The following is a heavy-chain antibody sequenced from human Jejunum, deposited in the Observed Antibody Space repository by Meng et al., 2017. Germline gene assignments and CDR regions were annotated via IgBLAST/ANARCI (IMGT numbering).Heavy chain of an antibody. D-gene: IGHD2-15*01. CDR1: GDPMRISKYY. V-gene: IGHV4-39*01. CDR2: IYYTGST. CDR3: VRQRYCYSAGCYSDS. Sequence: QLQLQESGPGLVKPSETLSLTCTVSGDPMRISKYYWGWIRQPPGKGLQWIGTIYYTGSTDYSPSLKSRVTISVDTSKKQFSLSLTSVTAADTAIYYCVRQRYCYSAGCYSDSWGQGTLVTVSS. J-gene: IGHJ4*02.